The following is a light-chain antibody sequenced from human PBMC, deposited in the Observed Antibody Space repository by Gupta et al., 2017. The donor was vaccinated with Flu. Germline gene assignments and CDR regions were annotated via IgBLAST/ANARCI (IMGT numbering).Light chain of an antibody. CDR1: QSVSSY. J-gene: IGKJ3*01. CDR2: DAS. CDR3: QQRSNWPPGFT. Sequence: DIVLTQSPATLSLSPGERATLSCRASQSVSSYLAWYQQKPGQAPRLLIYDASNRATGIPARFSGSGSGTDFTLTTSSLEPEDFAVYYCQQRSNWPPGFTFGPGTKVDIK. V-gene: IGKV3-11*01.